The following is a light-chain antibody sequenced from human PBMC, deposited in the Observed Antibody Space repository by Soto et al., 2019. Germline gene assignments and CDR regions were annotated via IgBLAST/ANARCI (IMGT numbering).Light chain of an antibody. CDR1: QSISDW. Sequence: DIQMTQSPSTLSASVGDRVTITCRASQSISDWLAWYQQRSGKAPKLLIYKASSLQSGVPPRFSGSGSGTEFTLTISSLQPDDFATYYCQQYNRSPYTFGQGTKLEIK. V-gene: IGKV1-5*03. CDR2: KAS. CDR3: QQYNRSPYT. J-gene: IGKJ2*01.